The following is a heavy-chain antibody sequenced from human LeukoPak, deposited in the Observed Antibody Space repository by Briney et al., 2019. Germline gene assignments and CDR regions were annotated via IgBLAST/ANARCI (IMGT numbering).Heavy chain of an antibody. CDR1: GGSISSSSYY. V-gene: IGHV4-39*01. CDR2: IYYSGST. CDR3: ARRGGYYYVNYFDY. Sequence: NPSETLSLTCTVSGGSISSSSYYWGWIRQPPGKGLEWIGSIYYSGSTYYNPSLKSRVTISVDTSKNQFSLKLSSVTAADTAVYYCARRGGYYYVNYFDYWGQGTLVTVSS. D-gene: IGHD3-22*01. J-gene: IGHJ4*02.